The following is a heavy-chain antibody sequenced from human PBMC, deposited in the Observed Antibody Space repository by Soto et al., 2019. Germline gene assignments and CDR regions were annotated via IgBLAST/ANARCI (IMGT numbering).Heavy chain of an antibody. CDR1: GYTLTGLS. J-gene: IGHJ6*02. V-gene: IGHV1-24*01. CDR3: ATASWSGSYYKGYYYYYGMDV. Sequence: ASVKVSCKVSGYTLTGLSMHWVRQAPGKGLEWMGGFDPEDGETIYAQKFQGRVTMTEDTSTDTAYMELSSLRSEDTAVYYCATASWSGSYYKGYYYYYGMDVWGQGTTVTVSS. CDR2: FDPEDGET. D-gene: IGHD1-26*01.